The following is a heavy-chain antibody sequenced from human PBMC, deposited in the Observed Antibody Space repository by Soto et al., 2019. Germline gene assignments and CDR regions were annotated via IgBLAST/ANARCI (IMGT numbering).Heavy chain of an antibody. CDR3: GRDTSGLDY. J-gene: IGHJ4*02. CDR2: INPNGGNT. Sequence: QVPLVQSGAEVKKPGASVKVSCQASGYTFAGHYIHWVRQAPGQGLEWMGVINPNGGNTRYAQRFQDRLTLTTDTPTNTVYLDLSSLSSDDTAVYYCGRDTSGLDYWGQGTLVTVSS. V-gene: IGHV1-46*01. CDR1: GYTFAGHY.